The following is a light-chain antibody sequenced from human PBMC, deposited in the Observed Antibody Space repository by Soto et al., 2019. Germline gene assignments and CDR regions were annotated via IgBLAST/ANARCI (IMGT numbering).Light chain of an antibody. CDR1: QSVGSY. CDR2: DAL. Sequence: EIVLTQSPATLSLSPGERATLSCRASQSVGSYLAWYQQKPGQAPRLLIYDALNTATGIPARFSGRGSGTDFTLTITSLEPEDFAVYYCQQRSDWQTFGQGTRLEI. CDR3: QQRSDWQT. V-gene: IGKV3-11*01. J-gene: IGKJ5*01.